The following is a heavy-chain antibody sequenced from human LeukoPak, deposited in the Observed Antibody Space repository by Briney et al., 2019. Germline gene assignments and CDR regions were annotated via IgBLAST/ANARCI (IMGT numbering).Heavy chain of an antibody. CDR1: GGSISSSSYY. J-gene: IGHJ4*02. CDR3: ARGDCGGDCRIDY. CDR2: IYFTGST. Sequence: KPSETLSLTCTVSGGSISSSSYYWDWIRQSPGKGLECIGYIYFTGSTYYNPSLKSRVTISVDTSKSQFSLNLTSVTAADTAVYYCARGDCGGDCRIDYWGQGALVTVSS. D-gene: IGHD2-21*02. V-gene: IGHV4-30-4*08.